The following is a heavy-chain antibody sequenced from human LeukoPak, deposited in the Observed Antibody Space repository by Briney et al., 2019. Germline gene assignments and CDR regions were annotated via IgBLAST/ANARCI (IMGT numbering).Heavy chain of an antibody. V-gene: IGHV1-18*01. CDR2: ISAYNGNT. CDR1: GYTFTSYG. CDR3: ARRRLTYSGPELYYFDY. Sequence: ASVKVSCKASGYTFTSYGISWVRQAPGQGLEWMGWISAYNGNTNYAQKLQGRVTMTTDTSTSTAYMELRSLRSDDTAVYHCARRRLTYSGPELYYFDYWGQGTLVTVSS. J-gene: IGHJ4*02. D-gene: IGHD5-12*01.